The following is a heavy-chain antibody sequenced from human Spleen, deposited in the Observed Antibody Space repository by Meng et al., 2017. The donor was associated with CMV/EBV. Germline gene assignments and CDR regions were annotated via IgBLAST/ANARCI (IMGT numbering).Heavy chain of an antibody. CDR3: AVNYGAGRYFDL. CDR2: IRPDGSKK. J-gene: IGHJ2*01. D-gene: IGHD3-10*01. V-gene: IGHV3-7*01. CDR1: CFALCTYS. Sequence: SCGASCFALCTYSMAWVRQAPGKGLEWVANIRPDGSKKYYVDSEKGRFTISRDNAKNSLYLQMNSLRAEDTAVYYCAVNYGAGRYFDLWGRGTLVTVSS.